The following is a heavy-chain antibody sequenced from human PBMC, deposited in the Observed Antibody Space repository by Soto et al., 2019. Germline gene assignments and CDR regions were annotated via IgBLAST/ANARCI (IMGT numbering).Heavy chain of an antibody. CDR3: AAKSTAYYYYGMDV. V-gene: IGHV1-58*01. CDR2: IVVGSGNT. Sequence: GASVKVSCKASGFTFTSSAVQWLRQARGQRLEWIGWIVVGSGNTNYAQKFQERVTITRDMSTSTAYMELSSLRSEDTAVYYCAAKSTAYYYYGMDVWGQGTTVTVSS. CDR1: GFTFTSSA. D-gene: IGHD5-18*01. J-gene: IGHJ6*02.